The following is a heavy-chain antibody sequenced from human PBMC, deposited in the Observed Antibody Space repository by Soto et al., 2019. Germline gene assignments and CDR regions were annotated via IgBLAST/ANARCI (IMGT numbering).Heavy chain of an antibody. V-gene: IGHV1-2*02. CDR2: INPNSGGT. J-gene: IGHJ6*02. D-gene: IGHD3-22*01. CDR3: ARPFYYDGNAPYGMDV. CDR1: GYTFTDYY. Sequence: QVQLVQSGAEVKKPGASVKVSCRASGYTFTDYYMHWVRQAPGQGLEWMGWINPNSGGTNSAQKFQGRVTMTRDTSISTAYMELSRLRSDDTAVYYCARPFYYDGNAPYGMDVWGQGTTVTVSS.